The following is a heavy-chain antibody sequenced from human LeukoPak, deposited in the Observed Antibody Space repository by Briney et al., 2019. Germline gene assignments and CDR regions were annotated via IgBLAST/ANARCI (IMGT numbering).Heavy chain of an antibody. D-gene: IGHD3-22*01. J-gene: IGHJ3*02. CDR2: IYYSGST. CDR3: ARDGEDSSGYYVAFDI. CDR1: GGSISSHY. Sequence: SETLSLTCTVSGGSISSHYWSWIRQPPGKGLEWIGYIYYSGSTHYNPSLKSRVTISVDTSKNQFSLKLSSVTAADTAVYYCARDGEDSSGYYVAFDIWGQGTMVTVSS. V-gene: IGHV4-59*11.